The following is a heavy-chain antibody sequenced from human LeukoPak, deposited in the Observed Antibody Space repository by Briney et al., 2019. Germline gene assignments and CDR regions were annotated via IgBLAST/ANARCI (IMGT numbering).Heavy chain of an antibody. D-gene: IGHD3-22*01. Sequence: GGSLRLSCAASGFTFSSYAMHWVRPAPGKGLEWVAVISYDGSNKYYADSVKGRFTISRDNSKNTLYLQMNSLRAEDTAVYYCARDPSSGYYAVGMDVWGQGTTVTVSS. CDR1: GFTFSSYA. CDR2: ISYDGSNK. CDR3: ARDPSSGYYAVGMDV. J-gene: IGHJ6*02. V-gene: IGHV3-30*04.